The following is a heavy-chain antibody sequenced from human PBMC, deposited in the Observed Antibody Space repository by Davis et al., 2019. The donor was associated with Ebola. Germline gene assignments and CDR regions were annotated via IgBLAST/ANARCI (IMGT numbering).Heavy chain of an antibody. Sequence: PGGSLRLSCAASGFTVSSNYMSWVRQAPGKGLEWVSVIYSGGSTYYADSVKGRFTISRDNSKNTLYLQMNSLRAEDTAVYYCARVRWTSGYYFDYWGQGTLVTVSS. V-gene: IGHV3-66*01. CDR3: ARVRWTSGYYFDY. J-gene: IGHJ4*02. CDR2: IYSGGST. D-gene: IGHD3-22*01. CDR1: GFTVSSNY.